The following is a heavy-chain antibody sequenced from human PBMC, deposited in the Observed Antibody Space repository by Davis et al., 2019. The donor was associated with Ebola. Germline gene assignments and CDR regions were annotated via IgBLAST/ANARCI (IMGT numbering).Heavy chain of an antibody. CDR1: GYTFTGYY. CDR2: INPNSGGT. CDR3: ARERWERIAARPGGHYYYYYGMDV. D-gene: IGHD6-6*01. V-gene: IGHV1-2*04. J-gene: IGHJ6*02. Sequence: ASVKVSCKASGYTFTGYYMHWVRQAPGQGLEWMGWINPNSGGTNYAQKFQGWVTITRDTSISTAYMELSRLRSDDTAVYYCARERWERIAARPGGHYYYYYGMDVWGQGTTVTVSS.